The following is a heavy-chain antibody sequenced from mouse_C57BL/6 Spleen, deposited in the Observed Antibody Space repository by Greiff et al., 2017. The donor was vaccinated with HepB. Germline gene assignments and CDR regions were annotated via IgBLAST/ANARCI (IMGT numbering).Heavy chain of an antibody. D-gene: IGHD3-3*01. CDR3: ARRAYRLTGAMDY. CDR1: GYTFTSYW. J-gene: IGHJ4*01. CDR2: IYPGSGST. V-gene: IGHV1-55*01. Sequence: QVQLKESGAELVKPGASVKMSCKASGYTFTSYWITWVKQRPGQGLEWIGDIYPGSGSTNYNEKFKSKATLTVDTSSSTAYMQLSSLTSEDSAVYYCARRAYRLTGAMDYWGQGTSVTVSS.